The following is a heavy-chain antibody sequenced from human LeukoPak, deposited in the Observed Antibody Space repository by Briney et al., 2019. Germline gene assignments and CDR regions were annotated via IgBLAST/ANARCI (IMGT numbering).Heavy chain of an antibody. CDR1: GFTFSSYS. J-gene: IGHJ6*02. CDR3: AREIRGYCSGGSCYDPPFYYYYGMDV. Sequence: GGSLRLSCAASGFTFSSYSMNWVRQAPGKGLEWVSSISSSSSYIYYADSVKGRFTISRDNAKNSLYLQMNSLRAEDTAVYYCAREIRGYCSGGSCYDPPFYYYYGMDVWGQGTTVTVSS. CDR2: ISSSSSYI. V-gene: IGHV3-21*01. D-gene: IGHD2-15*01.